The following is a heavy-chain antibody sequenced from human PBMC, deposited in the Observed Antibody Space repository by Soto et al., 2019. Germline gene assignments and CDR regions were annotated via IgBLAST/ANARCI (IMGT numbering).Heavy chain of an antibody. J-gene: IGHJ4*03. CDR1: GFTFSNAW. Sequence: GGSLRLACAASGFTFSNAWINWVRQAPGKGLEWVGRIKSKTDGGTTDFAAPVKGRFAISRDDSKNMVYLQMNSLKTEGTAVYYCTSDSYITLVIVCFDYWCHGTLVTVFS. CDR2: IKSKTDGGTT. D-gene: IGHD3-22*01. V-gene: IGHV3-15*07. CDR3: TSDSYITLVIVCFDY.